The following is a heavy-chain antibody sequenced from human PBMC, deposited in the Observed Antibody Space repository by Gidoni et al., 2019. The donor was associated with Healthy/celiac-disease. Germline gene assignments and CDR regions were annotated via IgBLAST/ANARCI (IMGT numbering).Heavy chain of an antibody. V-gene: IGHV3-7*01. J-gene: IGHJ6*02. CDR1: GFSFSSYL. CDR3: ARDPIQLYSRDSHSGMDV. D-gene: IGHD6-13*01. Sequence: EVQLVESGGGLVQPGGSLRLSCAASGFSFSSYLMSWVRQAPGKGLEWVANIKQDGSEKYYVDSVEGRFTISRDNAKNSLYLQMNSLRAEDTAVYYCARDPIQLYSRDSHSGMDVWGQGTTVTVSS. CDR2: IKQDGSEK.